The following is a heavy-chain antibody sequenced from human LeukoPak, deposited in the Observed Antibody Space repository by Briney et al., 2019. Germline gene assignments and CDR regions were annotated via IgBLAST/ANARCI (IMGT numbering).Heavy chain of an antibody. CDR2: INTNTGNP. V-gene: IGHV7-4-1*02. Sequence: ASVKVSRKASGYTFTSYAMNWVRQAPGQGLEWMGWINTNTGNPTYAQGFTGRFVFSLDTSVSTAYLQISSLKAEDTAVYYCARDRRVIAAAAPSPNYWGQGTLVTVSS. CDR3: ARDRRVIAAAAPSPNY. CDR1: GYTFTSYA. J-gene: IGHJ4*02. D-gene: IGHD6-13*01.